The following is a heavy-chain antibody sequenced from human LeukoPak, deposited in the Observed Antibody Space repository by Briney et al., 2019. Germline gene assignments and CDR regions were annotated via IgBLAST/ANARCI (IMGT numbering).Heavy chain of an antibody. Sequence: PSETLSLTCAVSGYSISSGYYWGWIRQPPGKGLEWIGSIYHSGSTYYNPSLKSRVTISVDTSKNQFSLKLTSMTAADTAIYYCATGGSGNGDASDMWGPGTMVTVSS. D-gene: IGHD5-12*01. CDR3: ATGGSGNGDASDM. V-gene: IGHV4-38-2*01. CDR1: GYSISSGYY. CDR2: IYHSGST. J-gene: IGHJ3*02.